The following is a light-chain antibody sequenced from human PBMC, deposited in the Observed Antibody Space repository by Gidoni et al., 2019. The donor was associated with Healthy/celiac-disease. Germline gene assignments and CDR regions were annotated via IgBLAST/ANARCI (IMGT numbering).Light chain of an antibody. Sequence: DIQMTQSPSSLSASVGDRVTITCRASKRISRYLNWYQPKPGKDPKLLIYAAYSLKSGVPSRFSGSGSGKDFTLTIRSLKPEDFATYYCQQSYSTPRTFXXXTKVEIK. V-gene: IGKV1-39*01. CDR3: QQSYSTPRT. CDR2: AAY. CDR1: KRISRY. J-gene: IGKJ1*01.